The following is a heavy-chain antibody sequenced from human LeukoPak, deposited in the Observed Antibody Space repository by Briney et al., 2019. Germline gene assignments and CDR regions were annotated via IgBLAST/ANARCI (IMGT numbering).Heavy chain of an antibody. CDR3: ARVRQQLTRGPLFDP. Sequence: SETLSLTCTVSGGSITSYYWSWIRQPPGKGLEWIGYIFYRGSTNYNPSLKSRVTISVDTSKNQFSLKLSSVTAADTAVYYCARVRQQLTRGPLFDPWGQGTLVTVSS. CDR2: IFYRGST. D-gene: IGHD6-13*01. J-gene: IGHJ5*02. V-gene: IGHV4-59*01. CDR1: GGSITSYY.